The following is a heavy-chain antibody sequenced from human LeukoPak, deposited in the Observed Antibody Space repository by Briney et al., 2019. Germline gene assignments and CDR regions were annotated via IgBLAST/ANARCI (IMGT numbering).Heavy chain of an antibody. J-gene: IGHJ4*02. D-gene: IGHD2-2*01. CDR3: ARRYCSSTSCYEFDY. CDR1: GYTFTSYG. V-gene: IGHV1-18*01. Sequence: GASVKVSCKASGYTFTSYGISWVRQAPGQGLEWMGWISAYNGNTSYAQKLQGRVTMTTDTSTSTAYMELRSLRSDDTAVYYCARRYCSSTSCYEFDYWGQGTLVTVSS. CDR2: ISAYNGNT.